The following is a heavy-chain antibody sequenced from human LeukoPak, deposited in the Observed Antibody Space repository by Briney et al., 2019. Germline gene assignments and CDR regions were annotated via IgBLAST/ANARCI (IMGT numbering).Heavy chain of an antibody. CDR2: MNPNSGNT. J-gene: IGHJ4*02. V-gene: IGHV1-8*01. Sequence: ASVKVSCTASGYTFTSYDINWVRQATGQGVEWMGWMNPNSGNTGYAQKFQGRVTMTRNTSISTAYMELSSLRSEDTAVYYCARVEGPGSGGSCYDYWGQGTLVTVSS. CDR3: ARVEGPGSGGSCYDY. CDR1: GYTFTSYD. D-gene: IGHD2-15*01.